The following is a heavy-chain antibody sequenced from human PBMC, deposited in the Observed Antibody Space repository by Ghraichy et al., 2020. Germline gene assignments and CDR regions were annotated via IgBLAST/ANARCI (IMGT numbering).Heavy chain of an antibody. CDR3: ARGDIVVVPAAMKPHDYYYMDV. Sequence: ASVKVSCKASGYTFTGYYMHWVRQAPGQGLEWMGRINPNSGGTNYAQKFQGRVTMTRDTSISTAYMELSRLRSDDTAVYYCARGDIVVVPAAMKPHDYYYMDVWGKGTTVTVSS. CDR1: GYTFTGYY. V-gene: IGHV1-2*06. CDR2: INPNSGGT. D-gene: IGHD2-2*01. J-gene: IGHJ6*03.